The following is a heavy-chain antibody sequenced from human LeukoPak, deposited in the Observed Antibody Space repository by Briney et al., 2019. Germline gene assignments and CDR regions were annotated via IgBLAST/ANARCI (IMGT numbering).Heavy chain of an antibody. V-gene: IGHV3-21*01. Sequence: GGSLRLSCAASGYTFSRYSMNWVRQAPGKGLEWGSSISNSSSYIHYADSVKGRFTISRDNAKNSLYLQMNSLRAEDTAVYDCARDAYSSSSLAASGGHWYFDLWGRGTLVTVSS. D-gene: IGHD6-6*01. CDR3: ARDAYSSSSLAASGGHWYFDL. CDR1: GYTFSRYS. CDR2: ISNSSSYI. J-gene: IGHJ2*01.